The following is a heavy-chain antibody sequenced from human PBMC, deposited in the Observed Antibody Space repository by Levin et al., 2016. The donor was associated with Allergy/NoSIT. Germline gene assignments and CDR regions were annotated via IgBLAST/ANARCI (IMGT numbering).Heavy chain of an antibody. D-gene: IGHD3/OR15-3a*01. CDR1: GFAFSNYA. CDR3: AKGGGLMQLRRDMDV. Sequence: GGSLRLSCAASGFAFSNYAMTWVRLPPGKGLDWVSDISDTGTIRNYADSVKGRFTISRDNSKKIVYLQMSSLRAEDTAVYFCAKGGGLMQLRRDMDVWGKGTTVTVS. CDR2: ISDTGTIR. J-gene: IGHJ6*03. V-gene: IGHV3-23*01.